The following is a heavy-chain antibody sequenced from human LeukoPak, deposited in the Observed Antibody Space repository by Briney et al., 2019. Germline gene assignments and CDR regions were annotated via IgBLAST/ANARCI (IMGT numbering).Heavy chain of an antibody. Sequence: ASVKVSCKASGYTFTSYDINWVRQAPGKGLEWVGGFDPEDGEAIYAQKFQGRVTMTEDTSTDTAYMELSSLRSEDTAVYYCARVSRVITIFGVVTLGDFDIWGQGTMVTVSS. V-gene: IGHV1-24*01. CDR2: FDPEDGEA. CDR3: ARVSRVITIFGVVTLGDFDI. D-gene: IGHD3-3*01. J-gene: IGHJ3*02. CDR1: GYTFTSYD.